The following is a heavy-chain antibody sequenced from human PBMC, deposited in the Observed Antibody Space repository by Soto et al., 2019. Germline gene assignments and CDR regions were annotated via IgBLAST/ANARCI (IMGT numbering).Heavy chain of an antibody. V-gene: IGHV4-31*03. D-gene: IGHD4-17*01. CDR3: ARGLSAATVVTCYFDS. J-gene: IGHJ4*02. Sequence: SETLSLTCTVSGGSISSSDYYWSWIRQPPGKGLEWIGYIYSSGNTYYNPSLKSRLTISVDTSKNQFSLKLNSVTAADTALYYCARGLSAATVVTCYFDSWGQGTLVTVSS. CDR1: GGSISSSDYY. CDR2: IYSSGNT.